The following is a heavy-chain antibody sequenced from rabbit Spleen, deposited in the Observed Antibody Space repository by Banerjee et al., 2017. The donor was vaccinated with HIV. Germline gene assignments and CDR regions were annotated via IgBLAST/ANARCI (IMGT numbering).Heavy chain of an antibody. Sequence: EESGGGLVQPEGSLTLTCTASGLDFSSSDRICWVRQAPGKGLEWIACINIATGKSVYASWAKGRFIMFRTSSTTVTLQMTSLTAADTATYFCARDLVTVIGWNFNLWGPGTLVTVS. CDR3: ARDLVTVIGWNFNL. V-gene: IGHV1S45*01. D-gene: IGHD1-1*01. CDR1: GLDFSSSDR. J-gene: IGHJ4*01. CDR2: INIATGKS.